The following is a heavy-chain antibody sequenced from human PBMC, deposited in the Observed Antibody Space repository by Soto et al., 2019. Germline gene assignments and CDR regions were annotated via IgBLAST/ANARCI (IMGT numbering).Heavy chain of an antibody. CDR2: INPNSGGT. CDR3: ARMGSIAAAGSDY. CDR1: GYTFTGYY. V-gene: IGHV1-2*04. J-gene: IGHJ4*02. D-gene: IGHD6-13*01. Sequence: ASVKVSCKASGYTFTGYYMHWVRQAPGQGLEWMGWINPNSGGTNYAQKFQGWVTMTTDTSTSTAYMELRSLRSDDTAVYYCARMGSIAAAGSDYWGQGTLVTVSS.